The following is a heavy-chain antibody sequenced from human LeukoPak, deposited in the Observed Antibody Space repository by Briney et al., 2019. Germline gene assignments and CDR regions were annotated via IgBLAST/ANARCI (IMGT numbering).Heavy chain of an antibody. CDR2: IYTSGST. CDR1: GGSISSGSYY. Sequence: PSETLSLTCTVSGGSISSGSYYWSWIRQPAGKGLEWIGRIYTSGSTNYNPSLKSRVTISVDTSKNQFSLKLSSVTAADTAVYYCARDGGSDYDFWSGSDDAFDIWGQGTMVTVSS. J-gene: IGHJ3*02. D-gene: IGHD3-3*01. CDR3: ARDGGSDYDFWSGSDDAFDI. V-gene: IGHV4-61*02.